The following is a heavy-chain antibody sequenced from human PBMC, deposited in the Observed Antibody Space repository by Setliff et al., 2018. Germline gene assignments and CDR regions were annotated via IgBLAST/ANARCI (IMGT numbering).Heavy chain of an antibody. V-gene: IGHV3-73*01. CDR2: IRRNADNRAP. J-gene: IGHJ3*02. CDR3: TFARDGYDVFDI. Sequence: TGGSLRLSCAASGFTFSGSAVHWVRQASGKGLEWVGRIRRNADNRAPIYAASVKGRFTISRDDSKNTAYLQMNSLKIEDTAVYYCTFARDGYDVFDIWGQGTMVTVSS. CDR1: GFTFSGSA. D-gene: IGHD5-18*01.